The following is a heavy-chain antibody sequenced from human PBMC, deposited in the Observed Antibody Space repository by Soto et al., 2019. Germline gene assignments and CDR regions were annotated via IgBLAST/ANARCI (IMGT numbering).Heavy chain of an antibody. CDR3: AKAGYTYGSADF. J-gene: IGHJ4*02. D-gene: IGHD5-18*01. CDR2: ISSDGSNK. CDR1: GFTFSNYG. V-gene: IGHV3-30*18. Sequence: QVQLVESGGGVVQPGRSLRLSCAASGFTFSNYGMHWVRQAPGKGLEWVALISSDGSNKYYADSVKGRFTISRDNSKNTLYLQMNSLRAEDTAVYYCAKAGYTYGSADFWGQGNLVTVSS.